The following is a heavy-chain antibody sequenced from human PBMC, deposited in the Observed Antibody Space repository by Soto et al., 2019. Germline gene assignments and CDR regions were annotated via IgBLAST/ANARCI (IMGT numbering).Heavy chain of an antibody. CDR2: ISAYNGNT. CDR3: ARDHGKYCSSTSCPDAFDI. CDR1: GYTFTSYG. J-gene: IGHJ3*02. D-gene: IGHD2-2*01. V-gene: IGHV1-18*04. Sequence: ASVKVSCKASGYTFTSYGISWVRQAPGQGLEWMGWISAYNGNTNYAQKLQGRVTMTTDTSTSTAYMELGSLRSDDTAVYYCARDHGKYCSSTSCPDAFDIWGQGTMVTVSS.